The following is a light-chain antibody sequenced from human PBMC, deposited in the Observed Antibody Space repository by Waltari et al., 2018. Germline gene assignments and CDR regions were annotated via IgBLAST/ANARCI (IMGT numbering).Light chain of an antibody. CDR3: QQYDSFPYT. Sequence: DIQMTQSPSTLSASIGDRVTFTCRASQSINSWLAWCQKKSGKAPKLLIYKASNLDSGVPSLSSGSGSGTECTVTISSLQPDDLATYYCQQYDSFPYTFGQGTKLEIK. CDR2: KAS. V-gene: IGKV1-5*03. CDR1: QSINSW. J-gene: IGKJ2*01.